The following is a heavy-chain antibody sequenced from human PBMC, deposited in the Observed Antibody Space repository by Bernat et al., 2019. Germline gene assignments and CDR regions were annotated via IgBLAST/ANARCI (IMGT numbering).Heavy chain of an antibody. V-gene: IGHV4-30-4*01. CDR1: GGSISSGDYY. D-gene: IGHD1-7*01. CDR3: AGVAVTGTGGNFDY. Sequence: QVQLQESGPGLVKPSQTLSLTCTVSGGSISSGDYYWSWIRQPPGKGLGWIGYIYYSGSTYYNPSLKSRVTISVDTSKNQYARSLSSVTAAGTAVYYGAGVAVTGTGGNFDYWGQGTLVTVSS. J-gene: IGHJ4*02. CDR2: IYYSGST.